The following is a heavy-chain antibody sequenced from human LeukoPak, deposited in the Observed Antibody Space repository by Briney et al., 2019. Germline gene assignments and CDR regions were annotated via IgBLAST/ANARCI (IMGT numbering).Heavy chain of an antibody. CDR2: IIPIFGTA. CDR1: GGTFSSYA. J-gene: IGHJ4*02. V-gene: IGHV1-69*06. Sequence: SVKVSCKASGGTFSSYAISWVRQAPGQGLEWMGGIIPIFGTANYAQKFQGRVTITADKSTSTAYMELSSLRSEDTAVYFCARELYDSSGYYFSRALFWGQGTLVTVFS. D-gene: IGHD3-22*01. CDR3: ARELYDSSGYYFSRALF.